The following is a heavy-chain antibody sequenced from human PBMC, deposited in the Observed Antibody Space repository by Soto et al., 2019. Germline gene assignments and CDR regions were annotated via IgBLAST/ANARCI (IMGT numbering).Heavy chain of an antibody. CDR3: PSAPKVRGSSLIRPGF. CDR2: ISQSGNT. J-gene: IGHJ4*02. V-gene: IGHV4-34*01. D-gene: IGHD6-6*01. CDR1: SGSFSGYD. Sequence: PAESLSLSCSIDSGSFSGYDWSWIGQPPGKGLEGIGEISQSGNTNYSPSLKSRVSISIDTSKTQFSLNLSSVSAADTAVYCCPSAPKVRGSSLIRPGFWGQGALVTVSS.